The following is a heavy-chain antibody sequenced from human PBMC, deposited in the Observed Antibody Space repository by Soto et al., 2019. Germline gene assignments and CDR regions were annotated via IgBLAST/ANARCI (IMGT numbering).Heavy chain of an antibody. CDR1: GFTFSSYG. Sequence: GGSLRLSCAASGFTFSSYGMHWVRQAPGKGLEWGAVISYDGSNKYYAESVKGRFTISRDNSKNTLYLQMNSLRAEDTAVYYCAKVTPYSSGWYWGTFDYWGQGTLVTVSS. V-gene: IGHV3-30*18. D-gene: IGHD6-19*01. CDR2: ISYDGSNK. J-gene: IGHJ4*02. CDR3: AKVTPYSSGWYWGTFDY.